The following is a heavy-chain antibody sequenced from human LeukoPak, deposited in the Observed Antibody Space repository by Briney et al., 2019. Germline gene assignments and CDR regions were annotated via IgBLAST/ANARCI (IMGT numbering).Heavy chain of an antibody. CDR3: ARDSYSIVDTAMKYFDY. CDR2: ISGYNGNT. D-gene: IGHD5-18*01. Sequence: GASVKVSCKASGCTFTSYGISWVRQAPGQGLEWMGWISGYNGNTKYAQKLQGRVTMTTDTSTSTAYMELRSLRSDDTAVYYCARDSYSIVDTAMKYFDYWGQGTLVTVSS. J-gene: IGHJ4*02. CDR1: GCTFTSYG. V-gene: IGHV1-18*01.